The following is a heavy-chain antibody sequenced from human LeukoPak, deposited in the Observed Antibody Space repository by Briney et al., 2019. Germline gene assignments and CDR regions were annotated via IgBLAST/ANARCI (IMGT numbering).Heavy chain of an antibody. J-gene: IGHJ4*02. CDR1: GGTFSSYA. D-gene: IGHD3-22*01. CDR2: IIPIFGTA. V-gene: IGHV1-69*05. Sequence: SVKVSCKASGGTFSSYAISWVRQAPGQGLEWMGGIIPIFGTANYAQKFQGRVTITTDESTSTAYMELSSLRSEDMAVYYCARTYYYDSSGYYWGQGTLVTVSS. CDR3: ARTYYYDSSGYY.